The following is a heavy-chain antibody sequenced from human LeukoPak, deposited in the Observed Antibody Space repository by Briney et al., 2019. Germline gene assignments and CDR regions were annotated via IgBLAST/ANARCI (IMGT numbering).Heavy chain of an antibody. CDR2: IIPIFGTA. Sequence: GASVKVSCKASGGTFSSYAISWVRQAPGQGLEWMGGIIPIFGTANYAQKFQGRVTITADESTSTAYMELSSLRSKDTAVYYCARATYYDFWSGYFDYWGQGTLVTVSS. D-gene: IGHD3-3*01. V-gene: IGHV1-69*13. CDR1: GGTFSSYA. J-gene: IGHJ4*02. CDR3: ARATYYDFWSGYFDY.